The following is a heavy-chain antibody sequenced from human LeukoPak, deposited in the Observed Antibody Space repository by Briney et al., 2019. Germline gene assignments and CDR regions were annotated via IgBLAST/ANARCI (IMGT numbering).Heavy chain of an antibody. CDR3: ARADSSWYYFDY. D-gene: IGHD6-13*01. Sequence: PSETLSLTCIISGGSISSNYMSWVRQAPGKGLEWVSVIYSGGSTYYADSVKGRFTTSRDNSKNTLYLQMNSLRAEDTAVYYCARADSSWYYFDYWGQGTLVTVSS. CDR2: IYSGGST. J-gene: IGHJ4*02. V-gene: IGHV3-66*01. CDR1: GGSISSNY.